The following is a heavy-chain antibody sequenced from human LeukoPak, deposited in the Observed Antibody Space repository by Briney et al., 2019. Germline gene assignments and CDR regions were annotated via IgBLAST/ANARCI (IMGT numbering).Heavy chain of an antibody. Sequence: GGSLRLFCAASGLTFSNYAMSWVRQARGKGLECVSAIVGSGGSTYYADCVKGRFTISRDNSKNTLFLQMNSMRVEDTALYYCSKWGDYDVLTGYYDSDFWGQGTLVTVSS. J-gene: IGHJ4*02. CDR1: GLTFSNYA. D-gene: IGHD3-9*01. V-gene: IGHV3-23*01. CDR3: SKWGDYDVLTGYYDSDF. CDR2: IVGSGGST.